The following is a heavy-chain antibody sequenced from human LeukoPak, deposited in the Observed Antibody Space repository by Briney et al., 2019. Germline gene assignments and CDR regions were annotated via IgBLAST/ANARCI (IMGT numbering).Heavy chain of an antibody. V-gene: IGHV3-66*01. CDR1: GFTVSSNY. CDR3: TTDLIVVVVAAKEK. D-gene: IGHD2-15*01. J-gene: IGHJ4*02. Sequence: PGGSLRLSCAASGFTVSSNYMSWVRQAPGKGLEWVSVIYSGGSTYYADSVKGRFTISRDNSKNTLYLQMNSLKTEDTAVYYCTTDLIVVVVAAKEKRGQGTLVTVSS. CDR2: IYSGGST.